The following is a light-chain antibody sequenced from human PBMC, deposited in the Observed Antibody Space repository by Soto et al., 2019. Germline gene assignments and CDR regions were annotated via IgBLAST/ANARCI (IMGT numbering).Light chain of an antibody. CDR1: TSNIGNNY. Sequence: QSVLTQPPSMSAAPGQKVTISCSGGTSNIGNNYVSWHQHLPGTAPKLLIYENIKRPSGIPDRFSGSKSGTSATLDITGLQTGDEAYYYCGTWDRSLSAAVFGGGTQLTVL. CDR3: GTWDRSLSAAV. V-gene: IGLV1-51*02. J-gene: IGLJ7*01. CDR2: ENI.